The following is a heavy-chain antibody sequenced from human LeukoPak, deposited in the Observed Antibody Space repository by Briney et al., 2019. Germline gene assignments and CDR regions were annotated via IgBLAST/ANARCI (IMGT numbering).Heavy chain of an antibody. J-gene: IGHJ4*02. Sequence: SETLSLTCTVSGGSISTYYWSWIRQSPGKGLQWLGYIYHSGTTTYNPSLKSRVTISLDTTKNQISLNVSSVTAADTAVYYCARHLNYDGSGFHYGFFAPFDYWGQGSLVTVSS. CDR1: GGSISTYY. CDR2: IYHSGTT. CDR3: ARHLNYDGSGFHYGFFAPFDY. D-gene: IGHD3-22*01. V-gene: IGHV4-59*08.